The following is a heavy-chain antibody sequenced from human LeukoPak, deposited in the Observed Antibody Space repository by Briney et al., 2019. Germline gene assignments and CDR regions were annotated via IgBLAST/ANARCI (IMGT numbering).Heavy chain of an antibody. V-gene: IGHV3-23*01. CDR1: GFAFGSEA. Sequence: GGSLRLSCAVSGFAFGSEAMSWVRQSPARGLEWVASISPGGGTTYYADFVKGRFTISRDNAKNSLYLQMNSLRAEDTALYYCAKDIRLRLGELSLNWFDPWGQGTLVTVSS. D-gene: IGHD3-16*02. CDR2: ISPGGGTT. J-gene: IGHJ5*02. CDR3: AKDIRLRLGELSLNWFDP.